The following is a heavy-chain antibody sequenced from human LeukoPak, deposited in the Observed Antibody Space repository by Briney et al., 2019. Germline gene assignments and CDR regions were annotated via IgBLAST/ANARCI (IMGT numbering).Heavy chain of an antibody. V-gene: IGHV4-59*01. D-gene: IGHD3-22*01. Sequence: SGTLSLTCTVSGGSISSYYWSWIRQPPGKGLEWIGYIYYSGSTNYNPSLKSRVTISVDTSKNQFSLKLSSVTAADTAVYYCARGAYYYDSSGYNWFDPWGQGTLVTVSS. CDR3: ARGAYYYDSSGYNWFDP. CDR2: IYYSGST. CDR1: GGSISSYY. J-gene: IGHJ5*02.